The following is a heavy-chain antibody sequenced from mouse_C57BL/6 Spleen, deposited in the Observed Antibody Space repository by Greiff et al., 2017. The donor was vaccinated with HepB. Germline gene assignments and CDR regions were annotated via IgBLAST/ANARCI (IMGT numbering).Heavy chain of an antibody. D-gene: IGHD1-1*01. CDR3: ARHVRYYGRHAGYFDD. Sequence: QVQLQQSGAELVKPGASVKLSCKASGYTFTEYTIPWVKQRPGQGLEWIGCFYPGSGSIKYNEKFKDKATLTADKSSSTVYMELSRLTSEDSAVYYCARHVRYYGRHAGYFDDWGKGITLTV. V-gene: IGHV1-62-2*01. CDR1: GYTFTEYT. CDR2: FYPGSGSI. J-gene: IGHJ2*01.